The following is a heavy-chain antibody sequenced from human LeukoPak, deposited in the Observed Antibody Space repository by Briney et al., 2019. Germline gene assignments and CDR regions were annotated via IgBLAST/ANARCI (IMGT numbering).Heavy chain of an antibody. Sequence: GGSLRLSCAASGFTFNSYWMSWVRQAPGKGLEWVANIKQDGSEKYYVDSVKGRFNISRDNAKNSLYLQMNSLRAEDTAVYYCAREPGRPPPGYYYYMDVWGKGTTVTVSS. CDR1: GFTFNSYW. J-gene: IGHJ6*03. CDR2: IKQDGSEK. V-gene: IGHV3-7*01. D-gene: IGHD1-14*01. CDR3: AREPGRPPPGYYYYMDV.